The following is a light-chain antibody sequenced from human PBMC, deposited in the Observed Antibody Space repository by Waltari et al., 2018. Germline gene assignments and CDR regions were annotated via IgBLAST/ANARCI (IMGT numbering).Light chain of an antibody. V-gene: IGLV1-47*01. J-gene: IGLJ3*02. Sequence: QSVLTQPPSASGTPGQRVPISCSGSRSNIGINSVYWYQHLPGTTPKLLIYRNNQRPSGVPDRFSGSKSGTSASLAISGLRSEDEADYYCAAWDDTLSAVLFGGGTNLTVL. CDR1: RSNIGINS. CDR3: AAWDDTLSAVL. CDR2: RNN.